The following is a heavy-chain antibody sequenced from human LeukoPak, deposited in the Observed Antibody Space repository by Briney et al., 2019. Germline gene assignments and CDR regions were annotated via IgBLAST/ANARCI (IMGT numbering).Heavy chain of an antibody. CDR1: GFTFSSYA. V-gene: IGHV3-23*01. CDR2: ISGSGGYT. D-gene: IGHD6-19*01. CDR3: ARDTQWLVPGDWFDP. Sequence: PGGSLRLSCAASGFTFSSYAMSWVRQAPGKGLEWVSSISGSGGYTYYAGSVKGRFTISRDNSKNTLYLQMNGLRAEDTAIYYCARDTQWLVPGDWFDPWGQGTLVTVSS. J-gene: IGHJ5*02.